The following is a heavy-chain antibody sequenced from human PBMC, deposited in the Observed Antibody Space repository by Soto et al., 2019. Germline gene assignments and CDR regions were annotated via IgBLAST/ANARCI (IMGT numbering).Heavy chain of an antibody. CDR3: ARVGGFGATTIDY. CDR2: IYYSGST. J-gene: IGHJ4*02. Sequence: SETLSLTCTVSGGSISSGDYYCSWIRKPPGKGLEWIGYIYYSGSTYYNPSLKSRVTISVDTSKNQFSLKLSSVTAADTAVYYCARVGGFGATTIDYWGQGTLVTGSS. CDR1: GGSISSGDYY. D-gene: IGHD3-10*01. V-gene: IGHV4-30-4*01.